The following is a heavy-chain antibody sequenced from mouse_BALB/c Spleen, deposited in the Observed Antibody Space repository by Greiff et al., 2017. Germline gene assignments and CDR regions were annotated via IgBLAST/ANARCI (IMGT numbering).Heavy chain of an antibody. Sequence: EVMLVESGGGLVQPKGSLKLSCAASGFTFNTYAMHWVCQAPGKGLEWVARIRSKSNNYATYYADSVKDRFTISRDDSQSMLYLQMNNLKTEDTAMYYCVREEPSYYGSSYWFAYWGQGTLVTVSA. J-gene: IGHJ3*01. CDR2: IRSKSNNYAT. CDR3: VREEPSYYGSSYWFAY. V-gene: IGHV10-3*03. D-gene: IGHD1-1*01. CDR1: GFTFNTYA.